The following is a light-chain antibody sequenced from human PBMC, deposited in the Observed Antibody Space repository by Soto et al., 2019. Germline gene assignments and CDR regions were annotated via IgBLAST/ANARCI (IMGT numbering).Light chain of an antibody. CDR1: SSDVGGYNY. CDR3: SSYTSSSSLG. CDR2: EVS. V-gene: IGLV2-14*01. Sequence: QSALTQPVSVSGSPGQSITISCTGTSSDVGGYNYVSWYQHHPGKAPKLMIYEVSNRPSGVSNRFSGSKSGNTASLTISGLQAEDEADYYCSSYTSSSSLGFGGGTK. J-gene: IGLJ3*02.